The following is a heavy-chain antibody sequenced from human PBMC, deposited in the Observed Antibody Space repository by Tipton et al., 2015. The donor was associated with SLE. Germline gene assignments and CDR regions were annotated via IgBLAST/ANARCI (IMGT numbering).Heavy chain of an antibody. CDR3: VRDGAAYCGADCYSHLD. CDR1: GFTFSSYW. V-gene: IGHV3-7*05. D-gene: IGHD2-21*02. CDR2: IKGDGSDK. Sequence: SLRLSCAASGFTFSSYWMSWVRQAPGKGLEWVANIKGDGSDKYYLDSVKGRFTISRDGSTNSLYLQMNSLRVEDTALYYCVRDGAAYCGADCYSHLDWGQGSWVTVSS. J-gene: IGHJ4*02.